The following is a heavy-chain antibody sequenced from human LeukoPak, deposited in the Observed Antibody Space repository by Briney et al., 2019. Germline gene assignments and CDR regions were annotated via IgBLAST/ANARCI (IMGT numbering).Heavy chain of an antibody. CDR2: IYFSGST. CDR3: EWGDNRLEAFEI. CDR1: GGSISSSGYY. J-gene: IGHJ3*02. D-gene: IGHD3-16*01. V-gene: IGHV4-39*01. Sequence: SETLSLTCTVSGGSISSSGYYWGWIRQSPGKGLEWIGSIYFSGSTYYNPSLKSRVTISVDTSKNQFSLNLRSVTAAETAMYLCEWGDNRLEAFEIWGQGTMVIVSS.